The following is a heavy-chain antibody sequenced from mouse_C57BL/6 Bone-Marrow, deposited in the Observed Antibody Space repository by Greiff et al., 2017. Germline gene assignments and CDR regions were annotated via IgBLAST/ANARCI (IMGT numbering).Heavy chain of an antibody. Sequence: VQLQQSGAELVRPGASVKLSCTASGFNIKDDYMHWVKQRPEQGLEWIGWIDPENGDTEYASKFQGKATITADTYSNTAYLQLSSLTSEDTAVYYCTTTITTANYWGQGTTLTVSS. CDR3: TTTITTANY. V-gene: IGHV14-4*01. CDR2: IDPENGDT. CDR1: GFNIKDDY. J-gene: IGHJ2*01. D-gene: IGHD1-2*01.